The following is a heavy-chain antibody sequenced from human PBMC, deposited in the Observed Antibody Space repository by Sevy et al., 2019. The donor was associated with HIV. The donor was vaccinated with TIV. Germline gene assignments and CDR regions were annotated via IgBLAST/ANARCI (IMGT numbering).Heavy chain of an antibody. D-gene: IGHD6-13*01. CDR2: IYNGGST. J-gene: IGHJ6*04. V-gene: IGHV3-66*02. CDR1: GFTVSSNY. CDR3: ARDGGSRGMDV. Sequence: GESLKISCAASGFTVSSNYMNWVRQAPGKGLEWVSVIYNGGSTYYADSVKGRFTISRDNSKNTPYLQMNSLRAEDAAVYYCARDGGSRGMDVWGKGTTVTVSS.